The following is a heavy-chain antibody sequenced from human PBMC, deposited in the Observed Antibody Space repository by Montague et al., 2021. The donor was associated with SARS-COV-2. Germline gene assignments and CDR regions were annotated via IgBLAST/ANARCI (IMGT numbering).Heavy chain of an antibody. Sequence: SETRSLTCAVSGGSVDSGSYFWSWILQPPGKGLEWIGNIFYTGTTNYHPSLKSRVTISIDTSKNQFSLNLSSVATADTAVYYCARVRRNFEWFDFDFWGQGSLVTVSS. V-gene: IGHV4-61*01. CDR2: IFYTGTT. CDR3: ARVRRNFEWFDFDF. J-gene: IGHJ4*02. D-gene: IGHD3-9*01. CDR1: GGSVDSGSYF.